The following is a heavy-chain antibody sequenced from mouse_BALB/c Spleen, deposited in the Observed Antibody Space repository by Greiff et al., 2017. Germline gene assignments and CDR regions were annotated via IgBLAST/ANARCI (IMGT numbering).Heavy chain of an antibody. D-gene: IGHD2-1*01. CDR1: GFTFSSYA. J-gene: IGHJ3*01. CDR2: ISSGGST. V-gene: IGHV5-6-5*01. Sequence: EVQLVESGGGLVKPGGSLKLSCAASGFTFSSYAMSWVRQTPEKRLEWVASISSGGSTYYPDSVKGRFTISRDNARNILYLQMSSLRSEDTAMYYCAREGNYGNFFAYWGQGTLVTVSA. CDR3: AREGNYGNFFAY.